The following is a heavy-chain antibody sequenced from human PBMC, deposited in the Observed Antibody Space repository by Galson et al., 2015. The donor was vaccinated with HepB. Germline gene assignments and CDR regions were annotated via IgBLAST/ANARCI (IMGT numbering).Heavy chain of an antibody. CDR1: GASMNTDY. D-gene: IGHD2-21*01. Sequence: SETLSLTCSVSGASMNTDYWTWIRQSPGQRLEWVGYVHHSGAANYNPSLKSRVTMSIDTSKNHFSLNLRSVAAADTAMYLCTRVFGQKCGGTTCFLGAFDIWGPGTRVIVSS. V-gene: IGHV4-59*12. J-gene: IGHJ3*02. CDR3: TRVFGQKCGGTTCFLGAFDI. CDR2: VHHSGAA.